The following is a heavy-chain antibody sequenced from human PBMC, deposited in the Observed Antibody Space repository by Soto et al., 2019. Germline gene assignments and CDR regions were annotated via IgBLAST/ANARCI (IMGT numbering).Heavy chain of an antibody. J-gene: IGHJ4*02. CDR3: AKEKYSSGWYDY. Sequence: GGSLRLSCAASGFAFSSYAMSWVRQAPGKGLEWVSAISGSGGSTYYADSVKGRFTISRDNSKNMLYLQMNSLRAEDTAVYYCAKEKYSSGWYDYWGQGTLVTISS. V-gene: IGHV3-23*01. CDR1: GFAFSSYA. D-gene: IGHD6-19*01. CDR2: ISGSGGST.